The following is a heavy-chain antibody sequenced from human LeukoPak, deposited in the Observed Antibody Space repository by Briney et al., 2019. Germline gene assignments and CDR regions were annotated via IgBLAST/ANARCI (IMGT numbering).Heavy chain of an antibody. CDR2: IYYSGST. Sequence: PSETLSLTCTVSGGSISSYYWSWIRQPPGKGLEWIGYIYYSGSTNYNPSLKSRVTISVDTSKNQFSLKLSSVTAADTAVYYCARVGDFAEYFQHWGQGTLVTVSS. D-gene: IGHD1-26*01. CDR1: GGSISSYY. V-gene: IGHV4-59*01. J-gene: IGHJ1*01. CDR3: ARVGDFAEYFQH.